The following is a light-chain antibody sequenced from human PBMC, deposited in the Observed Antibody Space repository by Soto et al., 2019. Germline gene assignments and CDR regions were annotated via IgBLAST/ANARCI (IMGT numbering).Light chain of an antibody. Sequence: QSVLTQPASVSGSPGQSITISFTGTSSDVCGYNYVSWYQQHPGKAPKLMIYEVSNRPSGVSNRFSGSKSGNTASLAISGLQAEDEADYYCSSYTSSSTLVVFGGGTQLTVL. CDR2: EVS. CDR1: SSDVCGYNY. V-gene: IGLV2-14*01. J-gene: IGLJ2*01. CDR3: SSYTSSSTLVV.